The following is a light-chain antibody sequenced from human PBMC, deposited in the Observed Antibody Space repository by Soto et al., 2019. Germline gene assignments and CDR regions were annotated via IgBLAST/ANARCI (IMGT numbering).Light chain of an antibody. J-gene: IGKJ3*01. CDR3: QQYNTTPFT. CDR2: GAS. CDR1: QSISTNY. Sequence: EIVLTQSPGTLSLSPGEGATLSCRASQSISTNYLAWYQQKPGQAPRLLIYGASSRTTGIPGRFSGSGSGTDFTLTISRLEPEDFAVYYCQQYNTTPFTFGPGTEVDI. V-gene: IGKV3-20*01.